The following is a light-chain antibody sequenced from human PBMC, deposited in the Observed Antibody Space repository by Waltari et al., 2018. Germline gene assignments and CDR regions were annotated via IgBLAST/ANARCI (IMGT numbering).Light chain of an antibody. CDR2: GAS. CDR3: QNHERLPAV. CDR1: QSIGRY. V-gene: IGKV3-20*01. J-gene: IGKJ1*01. Sequence: EIVLTQSPGTLSLSPGERATLSCRASQSIGRYLIWYQQKPGQAPRLLIYGASSRAAGSPDRFSGSGSGTDFRLTISRLEPEDFAVYYCQNHERLPAVFGQGTKVEIK.